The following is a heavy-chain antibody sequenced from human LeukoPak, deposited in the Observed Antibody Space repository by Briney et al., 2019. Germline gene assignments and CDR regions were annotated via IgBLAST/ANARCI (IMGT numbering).Heavy chain of an antibody. CDR2: INHSGST. Sequence: SETLSLTCAVYGGSFSGYYWSWIRQPPGKGLEWIGEINHSGSTNYNPSLKSRVTISVDTSKNQFSLKLSAVTAADTAVYYCARRPKRRGIKGYCSSTSCYQTNAFDIWGQGTMVTVSS. D-gene: IGHD2-2*01. CDR3: ARRPKRRGIKGYCSSTSCYQTNAFDI. J-gene: IGHJ3*02. V-gene: IGHV4-34*01. CDR1: GGSFSGYY.